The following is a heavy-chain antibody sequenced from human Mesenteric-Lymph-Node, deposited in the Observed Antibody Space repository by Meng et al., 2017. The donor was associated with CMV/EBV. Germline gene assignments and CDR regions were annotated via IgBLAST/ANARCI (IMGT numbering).Heavy chain of an antibody. J-gene: IGHJ4*02. CDR3: ARVGIAAGRREDY. CDR1: GYTFTGYY. Sequence: ASVKVSCKASGYTFTGYYMHWVRQAPGQGPEWMGWINPKSGDTNYAQKFQGKVTMTGDTSTSAAYMELRSLRSDDTAVYYCARVGIAAGRREDYWGQGTLVTVSS. D-gene: IGHD6-13*01. CDR2: INPKSGDT. V-gene: IGHV1-2*02.